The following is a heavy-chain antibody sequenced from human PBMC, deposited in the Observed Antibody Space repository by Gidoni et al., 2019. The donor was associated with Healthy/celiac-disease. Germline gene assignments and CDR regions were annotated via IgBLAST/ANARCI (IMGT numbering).Heavy chain of an antibody. V-gene: IGHV3-30*04. CDR3: ARDQSFFYFDY. CDR1: GFTFSSYA. Sequence: QVQLVESGGGVVQPGRSLRLPCAASGFTFSSYAMHWVRQAPGKGLEWVAVISYDGSNKYYADSVKGRFTISRDNSKNTLYLQMNSLRAEDTAVYYCARDQSFFYFDYWGQGTLVTVSS. D-gene: IGHD3-3*01. J-gene: IGHJ4*02. CDR2: ISYDGSNK.